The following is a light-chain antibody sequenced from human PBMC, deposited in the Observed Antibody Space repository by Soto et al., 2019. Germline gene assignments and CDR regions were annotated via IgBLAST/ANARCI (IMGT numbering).Light chain of an antibody. CDR3: QQYGSSPYT. V-gene: IGKV3-20*01. J-gene: IGKJ2*01. Sequence: EIVLTQSPGTLSLSPGERATLSCRASQNIKINYLAWYLQKPGQAPRLLIFGASNRATASPDRFSGSGSGTDFTLTISKLEPEDFAVYYCQQYGSSPYTFGQGTRLEIK. CDR1: QNIKINY. CDR2: GAS.